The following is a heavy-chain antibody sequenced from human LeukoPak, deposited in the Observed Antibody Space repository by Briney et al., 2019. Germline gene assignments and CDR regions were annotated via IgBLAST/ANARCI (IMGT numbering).Heavy chain of an antibody. J-gene: IGHJ6*03. V-gene: IGHV1-8*03. CDR2: MNPNSGYT. Sequence: GASVKVSCKASGYTFTSYDINWVRQATGQGLEWMGWMNPNSGYTGYAQRFQGRVTITRNTSISTAYMELSSLRSEDTAVYYCARVNWDILTAYPNYYYYYYMDVWGKGTTVTVSS. D-gene: IGHD3-9*01. CDR1: GYTFTSYD. CDR3: ARVNWDILTAYPNYYYYYYMDV.